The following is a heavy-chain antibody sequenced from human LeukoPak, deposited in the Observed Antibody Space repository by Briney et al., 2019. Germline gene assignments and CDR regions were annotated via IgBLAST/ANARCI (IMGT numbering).Heavy chain of an antibody. CDR1: GYNFINNW. CDR2: IYPGDSDT. CDR3: ARLDSSSSGAHFDY. J-gene: IGHJ4*02. D-gene: IGHD6-6*01. V-gene: IGHV5-51*01. Sequence: GESLKIPCKSSGYNFINNWIAWVRQMPGKGLEWMGIIYPGDSDTRYSPSFQGQVTISADKSISTAYLQWSSLKASHSAMYYCARLDSSSSGAHFDYWGQGTLVTVSS.